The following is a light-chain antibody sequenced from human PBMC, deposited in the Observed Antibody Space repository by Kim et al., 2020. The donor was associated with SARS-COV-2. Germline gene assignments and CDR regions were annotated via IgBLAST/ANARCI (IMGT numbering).Light chain of an antibody. V-gene: IGKV3-11*01. J-gene: IGKJ5*01. CDR1: RSVSRF. Sequence: VLTQSPATLSLSPGERATLSCRASRSVSRFLAWYQQKPGQAPRLLIYDASNRATGIPARFSGSGSGTDFTLTISSLEPEDFAVYYCQQRSNWITFGQGTRLEIK. CDR3: QQRSNWIT. CDR2: DAS.